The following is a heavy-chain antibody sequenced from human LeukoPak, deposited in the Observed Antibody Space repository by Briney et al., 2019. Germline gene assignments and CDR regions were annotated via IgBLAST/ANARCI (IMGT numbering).Heavy chain of an antibody. CDR1: GFTFSNYW. V-gene: IGHV3-7*01. CDR2: LKQDGSET. D-gene: IGHD3-3*01. J-gene: IGHJ4*02. Sequence: GGSLRLSCAASGFTFSNYWMSWVRRAPGKGLEGVANLKQDGSETYYVDSVRGRFTISRDNAKKSLYLQMNSLGADGTAVYYCARDFWGGYRVDYFDYWGQGTLVTVSS. CDR3: ARDFWGGYRVDYFDY.